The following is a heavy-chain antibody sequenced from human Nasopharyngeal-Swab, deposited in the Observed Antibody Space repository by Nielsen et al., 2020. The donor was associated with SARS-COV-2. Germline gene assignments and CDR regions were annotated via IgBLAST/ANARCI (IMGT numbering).Heavy chain of an antibody. D-gene: IGHD3-16*02. CDR1: GGSISSGGYY. J-gene: IGHJ5*02. CDR3: ARVRELVLGSYRWFDP. V-gene: IGHV4-31*03. CDR2: IYYSGST. Sequence: SETLSLTCTVSGGSISSGGYYWSWIRQHPGKGLEWIGYIYYSGSTYYNPSLTSRVTISVDTSKNQFSLKLSSVPAADTAVYYCARVRELVLGSYRWFDPWGQGTLVTVSS.